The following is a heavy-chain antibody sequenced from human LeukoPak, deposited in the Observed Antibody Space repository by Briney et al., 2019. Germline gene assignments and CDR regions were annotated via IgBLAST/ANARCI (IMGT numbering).Heavy chain of an antibody. CDR1: GYSISRGYY. CDR2: IYHSGST. D-gene: IGHD3-3*01. CDR3: ARSDTIFGVTYFDY. Sequence: SETLSLTCAVSGYSISRGYYWGWIRQPPGKGLEWIGSIYHSGSTYYNPSLKSRVTISVDTSKNQFSLKLSSVTAADTAVYYCARSDTIFGVTYFDYWGQGTLVTVSS. J-gene: IGHJ4*02. V-gene: IGHV4-38-2*01.